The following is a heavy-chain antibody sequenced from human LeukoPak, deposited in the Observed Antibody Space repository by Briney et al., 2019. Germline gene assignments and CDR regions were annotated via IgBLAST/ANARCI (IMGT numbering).Heavy chain of an antibody. D-gene: IGHD2-21*02. CDR1: GGSFTGYY. Sequence: SETLSLTCAVYGGSFTGYYWSWIRQPPGKGLEWIGEINNSGRTNYKPSLKSRITISVSTSKNQFSLRLSSVTAADTAVYYCAREGVMVTGFDYWGQETLVTVSS. CDR2: INNSGRT. CDR3: AREGVMVTGFDY. J-gene: IGHJ4*02. V-gene: IGHV4-34*01.